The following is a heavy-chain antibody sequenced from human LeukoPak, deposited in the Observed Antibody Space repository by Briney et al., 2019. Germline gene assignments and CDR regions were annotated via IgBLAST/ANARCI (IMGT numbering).Heavy chain of an antibody. V-gene: IGHV3-66*02. J-gene: IGHJ6*03. Sequence: PGGSLRLSCAASGFTVSSNYMSWVRQAPGKGLEWVSVIYSGGSTYYADSVKGRFTISRDNSKNTLYLQMNSLRAEDTAVYYCARVGSRGSYYHYMDVWGKGTTVTVSS. CDR3: ARVGSRGSYYHYMDV. CDR1: GFTVSSNY. CDR2: IYSGGST. D-gene: IGHD2-15*01.